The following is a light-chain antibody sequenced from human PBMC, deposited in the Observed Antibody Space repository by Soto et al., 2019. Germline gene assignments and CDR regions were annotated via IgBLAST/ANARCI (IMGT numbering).Light chain of an antibody. J-gene: IGKJ3*01. Sequence: DIQMTQSPTSLSASVGDRVTITCRASQGIRNCVAWCHQKPGKAPKRLIYAASTLQSGVPSRFSGSGSGTDFTLTINRLQPEDVATYSCQKYSSVPVFGPGTKVEIK. V-gene: IGKV1-27*01. CDR2: AAS. CDR3: QKYSSVPV. CDR1: QGIRNC.